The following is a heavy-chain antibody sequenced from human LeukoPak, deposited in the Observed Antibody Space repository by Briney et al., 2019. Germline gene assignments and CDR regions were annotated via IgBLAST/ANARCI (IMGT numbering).Heavy chain of an antibody. V-gene: IGHV4-39*01. Sequence: SETLSLTCTVSGGSISSSSYYWGWIRQPPGKGLEWIGSISYSGSTYYNPSLKSRVTISVDTSKNQFSLKLSSVTAADTAVYYCARHHPTVTPYYMDVWGKGTTVTIS. J-gene: IGHJ6*03. D-gene: IGHD4-17*01. CDR3: ARHHPTVTPYYMDV. CDR2: ISYSGST. CDR1: GGSISSSSYY.